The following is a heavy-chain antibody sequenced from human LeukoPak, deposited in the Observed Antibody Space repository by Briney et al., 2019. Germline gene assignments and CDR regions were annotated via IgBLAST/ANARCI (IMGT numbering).Heavy chain of an antibody. CDR3: AKDKPVRKWEPLLGGYFDY. CDR2: ISYDGSNK. V-gene: IGHV3-30*18. CDR1: GFTFSSYG. D-gene: IGHD1-26*01. J-gene: IGHJ4*02. Sequence: GGSLRLSCAASGFTFSSYGMHWVRQAPGKGLEWVAVISYDGSNKYYADSVKGRFTISRDNSKNTLYLQMNSLRAEDTAVYYCAKDKPVRKWEPLLGGYFDYWGQGTLVTVSS.